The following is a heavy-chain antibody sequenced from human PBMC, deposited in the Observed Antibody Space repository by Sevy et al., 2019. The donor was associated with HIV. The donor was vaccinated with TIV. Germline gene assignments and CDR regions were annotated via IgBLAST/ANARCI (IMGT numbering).Heavy chain of an antibody. Sequence: ASVKVSCKVSGYTLTELSMHWVRQAPGKGLEWMGVFDPEDGETIYAQKFQGRVTMTEDTSTDTAYMELSSLRSEDAAVYYCATILRSSGWRKIDPWGQGTLVTVSS. D-gene: IGHD6-19*01. V-gene: IGHV1-24*01. CDR2: FDPEDGET. CDR1: GYTLTELS. J-gene: IGHJ5*02. CDR3: ATILRSSGWRKIDP.